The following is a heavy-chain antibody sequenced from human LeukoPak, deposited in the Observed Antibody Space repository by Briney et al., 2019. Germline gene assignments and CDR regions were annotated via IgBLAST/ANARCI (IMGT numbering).Heavy chain of an antibody. V-gene: IGHV3-74*01. CDR1: GFAFSSYW. CDR3: AKDGSWSCTD. D-gene: IGHD2-8*02. Sequence: GGSLRLSCAASGFAFSSYWMHWVRQAPGKGLVWVSRIKSDGSTNYADSVKGRFTISRDNAKNTLSLQMNSLRAEDTGVYYCAKDGSWSCTDWGQGALVTVSS. CDR2: IKSDGST. J-gene: IGHJ4*02.